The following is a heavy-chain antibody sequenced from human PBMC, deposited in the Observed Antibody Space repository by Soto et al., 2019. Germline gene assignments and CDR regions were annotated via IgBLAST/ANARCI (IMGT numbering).Heavy chain of an antibody. V-gene: IGHV3-23*01. CDR3: ARAHGSGSYSFDY. CDR1: GFTFSIYT. D-gene: IGHD3-10*01. CDR2: ISGSGGST. Sequence: EVQLLESGGGLVQPGGSLRLSCAASGFTFSIYTMSWVRQAPGKGLEWVSTISGSGGSTFYADSVKGRFTISRDNSRNTLYLQMNSLRAEDTALYYCARAHGSGSYSFDYWGQGTLVTVSS. J-gene: IGHJ4*02.